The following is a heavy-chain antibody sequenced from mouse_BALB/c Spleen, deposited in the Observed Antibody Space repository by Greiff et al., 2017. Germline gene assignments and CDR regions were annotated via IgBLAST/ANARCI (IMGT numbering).Heavy chain of an antibody. V-gene: IGHV5-12-2*01. J-gene: IGHJ2*01. CDR2: ISNGGGST. D-gene: IGHD2-14*01. CDR3: ARYDFDY. CDR1: GFTFSSYT. Sequence: EVHLVESGGGLVQPGGSLKLSCAASGFTFSSYTMSWVRQTPEKRLEWVAYISNGGGSTYYPDTVKVRFTISRDNAKNTLYLQMSSLKSEDTAMYYCARYDFDYWGRGTTLTVSS.